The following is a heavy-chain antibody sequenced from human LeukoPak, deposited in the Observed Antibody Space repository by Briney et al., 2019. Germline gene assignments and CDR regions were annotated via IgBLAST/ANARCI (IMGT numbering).Heavy chain of an antibody. J-gene: IGHJ5*02. CDR1: GFTFSNYG. D-gene: IGHD3-10*01. CDR2: IRYDGSNK. CDR3: AKDTYYYGSGSYYVRWFDP. V-gene: IGHV3-30*02. Sequence: GGSLRLSCAASGFTFSNYGMHWVRQAPGKGLEWVAFIRYDGSNKYYADSVKGRFTISRDNSKNTLYLQMNSLRAEDTAVYYCAKDTYYYGSGSYYVRWFDPWGQGTLVTVSS.